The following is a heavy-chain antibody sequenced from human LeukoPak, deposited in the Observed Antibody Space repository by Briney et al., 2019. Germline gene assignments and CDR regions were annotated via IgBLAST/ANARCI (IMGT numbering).Heavy chain of an antibody. CDR1: GGSFSGYY. D-gene: IGHD2-2*01. CDR2: INHSGST. CDR3: ARGGCSSTSCPTPYYYYGMDV. V-gene: IGHV4-34*01. Sequence: PSETLSPTCAVYGGSFSGYYWSRIRQPPGKGLEWIGEINHSGSTNYNPSLKSRVTISVDTSKNQFSLKLSSVTAADTAVYYCARGGCSSTSCPTPYYYYGMDVWGQGTTVTVSS. J-gene: IGHJ6*02.